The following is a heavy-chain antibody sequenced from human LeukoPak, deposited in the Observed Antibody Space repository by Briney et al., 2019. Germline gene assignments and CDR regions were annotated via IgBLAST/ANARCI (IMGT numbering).Heavy chain of an antibody. D-gene: IGHD3-9*01. CDR1: GYSLTSYR. CDR3: TRSPDIDILTGYSRYYFDY. CDR2: IYPGCSHT. V-gene: IGHV5-51*01. J-gene: IGHJ4*02. Sequence: EFLKISCSGPGYSLTSYRIGWVRPMPREGPELVRIIYPGCSHTRYSPSFQGQGTISADKSISTAYLQWNSLKASDTAIYYCTRSPDIDILTGYSRYYFDYWGQGTLVTVSS.